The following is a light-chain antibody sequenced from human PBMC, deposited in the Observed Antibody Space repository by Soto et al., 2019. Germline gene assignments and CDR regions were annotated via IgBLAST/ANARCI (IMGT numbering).Light chain of an antibody. Sequence: QSALTQPPSASGSPGQSVTISCSGTSSDVGAYNYVSWYQQHPGKAPRLLIYEVSQRPSGVPDRFSGSKSANTASLTVSGLQPEDEAGYYCSSYAGTNNLLYVFGTGTKVTVL. CDR3: SSYAGTNNLLYV. CDR1: SSDVGAYNY. V-gene: IGLV2-8*01. CDR2: EVS. J-gene: IGLJ1*01.